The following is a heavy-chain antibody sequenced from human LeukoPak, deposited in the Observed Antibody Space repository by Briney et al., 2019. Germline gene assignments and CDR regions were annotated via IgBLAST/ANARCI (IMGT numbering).Heavy chain of an antibody. Sequence: SETLSLTCAVYGGSFSGYYWSWIRQPPGKGLELNGEIKHSGSTNYNPSLKSRVTISVDTSKNQFSLKLSSVTAADTAVYYCARASSGYYFGGAFDIWGQGTMVTVSS. CDR2: IKHSGST. D-gene: IGHD3-22*01. V-gene: IGHV4-34*01. CDR3: ARASSGYYFGGAFDI. CDR1: GGSFSGYY. J-gene: IGHJ3*02.